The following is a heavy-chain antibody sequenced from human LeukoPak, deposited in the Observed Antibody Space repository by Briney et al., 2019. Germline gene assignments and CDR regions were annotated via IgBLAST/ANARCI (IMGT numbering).Heavy chain of an antibody. CDR2: IYYSGST. CDR3: ARGPYGYSYGHGLDY. D-gene: IGHD5-18*01. Sequence: PSETLSLTCTVSGGSISSYYWSWIRQPPGKGLEWIGYIYYSGSTNYNPSLKSRVTISVDTSKNQFSLKLSSVTAADTAVYYCARGPYGYSYGHGLDYWGQGTLVTVSS. J-gene: IGHJ4*02. V-gene: IGHV4-59*01. CDR1: GGSISSYY.